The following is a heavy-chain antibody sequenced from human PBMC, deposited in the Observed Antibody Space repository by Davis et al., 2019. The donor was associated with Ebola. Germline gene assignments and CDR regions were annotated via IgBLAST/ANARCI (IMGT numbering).Heavy chain of an antibody. D-gene: IGHD2-21*02. V-gene: IGHV4-39*07. Sequence: PSETLSLTCSVSGSSINTNNYYWGWIRQSPGKGLEWLASIYSTGNTYYIPSLESRLTISVDTSKNQFSLKLSSVTAADTAVYFCAREKFGDRSYAPQWFDPWGQGTLVTVSS. CDR3: AREKFGDRSYAPQWFDP. CDR2: IYSTGNT. J-gene: IGHJ5*02. CDR1: GSSINTNNYY.